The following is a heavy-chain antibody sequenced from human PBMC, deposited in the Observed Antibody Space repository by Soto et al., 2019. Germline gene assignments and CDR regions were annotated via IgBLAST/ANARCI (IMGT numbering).Heavy chain of an antibody. CDR1: GFTFSSYS. V-gene: IGHV3-21*01. CDR3: ARDQITIFGVVIQYYYYYMDV. D-gene: IGHD3-3*01. Sequence: GGSLRLSCAASGFTFSSYSMNWVRQAPGKGLEWVSSISSSSSYIYYADSVKGRSTISRDNAKNSLYLQMNSLRAEDTAVYYCARDQITIFGVVIQYYYYYMDVWGKGTTVTVSS. J-gene: IGHJ6*03. CDR2: ISSSSSYI.